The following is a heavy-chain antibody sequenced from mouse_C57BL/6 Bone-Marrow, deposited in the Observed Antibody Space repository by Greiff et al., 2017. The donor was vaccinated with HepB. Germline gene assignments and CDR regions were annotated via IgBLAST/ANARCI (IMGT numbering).Heavy chain of an antibody. D-gene: IGHD3-2*02. CDR3: AREIDSSGLYYFDY. J-gene: IGHJ2*01. CDR2: INPNYGTT. CDR1: GYSFTDYN. V-gene: IGHV1-39*01. Sequence: VQLKESGPELVKPGASVKISCKASGYSFTDYNMNWVKQSNGKSLEWIGVINPNYGTTSYNQKFKGKATLTVDQSSSTAYMQLNSLTSEDSAVYYCAREIDSSGLYYFDYWGQGTTLTVSS.